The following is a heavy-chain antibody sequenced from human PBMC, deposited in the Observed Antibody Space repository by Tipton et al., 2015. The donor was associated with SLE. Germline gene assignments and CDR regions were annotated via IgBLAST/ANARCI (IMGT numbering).Heavy chain of an antibody. D-gene: IGHD3-22*01. CDR2: IYYTGNT. V-gene: IGHV4-59*01. CDR1: GGSISSYY. CDR3: ARAGYDASGYFMNYFYY. J-gene: IGHJ4*02. Sequence: TLSLTCTVSGGSISSYYWNWIRQPPGKGLEWIGYIYYTGNTNYNPSLQSRVTMSVDTSRNQFSLRLSSVTAADTAVYYCARAGYDASGYFMNYFYYWGQGALVTVSS.